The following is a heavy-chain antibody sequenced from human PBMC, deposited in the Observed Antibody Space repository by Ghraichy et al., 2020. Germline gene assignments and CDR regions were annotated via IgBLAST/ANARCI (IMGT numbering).Heavy chain of an antibody. CDR1: GFTFSSYN. V-gene: IGHV3-48*02. Sequence: LNISCVGSGFTFSSYNMNWVRQSPGKGLEWVSYITSSSRSIFYADSVKGRFTISRDNAKNSLSLQMNSLRDEDTAVYYCARASRVVRFYYYDGMDVWGQGTTVTVSS. CDR3: ARASRVVRFYYYDGMDV. J-gene: IGHJ6*02. D-gene: IGHD4-23*01. CDR2: ITSSSRSI.